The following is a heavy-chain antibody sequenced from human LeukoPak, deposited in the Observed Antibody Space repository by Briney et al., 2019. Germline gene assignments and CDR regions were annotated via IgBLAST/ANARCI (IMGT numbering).Heavy chain of an antibody. CDR2: IKQDGSER. V-gene: IGHV3-7*01. Sequence: PGGSLRLSCAASGFTFSGFSMSWVRQSPTKGLEWVANIKQDGSERYYVDSVKGRFTISRDNAKNSLSLQMNNLRVEDTAVYYCARPGSFIYGMDVWGQGTTVTVSS. CDR3: ARPGSFIYGMDV. J-gene: IGHJ6*02. D-gene: IGHD6-6*01. CDR1: GFTFSGFS.